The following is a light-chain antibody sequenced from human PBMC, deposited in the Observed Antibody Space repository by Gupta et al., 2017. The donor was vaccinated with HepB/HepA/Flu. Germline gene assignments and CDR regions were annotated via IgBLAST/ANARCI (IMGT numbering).Light chain of an antibody. Sequence: VGDRVTITCRASQSISTYLNWYQQRPGKAPNLLIYVASSLQSGVPSRFSGSGSGTDFTLTISSLQPEDFATYYCQQSYSTPSTFGQGTKVEIK. V-gene: IGKV1-39*01. CDR3: QQSYSTPST. J-gene: IGKJ1*01. CDR1: QSISTY. CDR2: VAS.